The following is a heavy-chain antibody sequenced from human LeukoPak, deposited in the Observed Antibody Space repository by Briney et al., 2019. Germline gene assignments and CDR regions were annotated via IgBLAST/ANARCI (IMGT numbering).Heavy chain of an antibody. CDR2: INHSGST. J-gene: IGHJ4*02. Sequence: SETLSLTCAVYGGTFSGYYWSWLRQPPGKGLEWIGEINHSGSTNYNPSLNSGVTISVDTSKNQFSLKLSSVTAADTGVYYCARRPRGYSSGWNYWGQGTLVTVSS. CDR3: ARRPRGYSSGWNY. CDR1: GGTFSGYY. V-gene: IGHV4-34*01. D-gene: IGHD6-19*01.